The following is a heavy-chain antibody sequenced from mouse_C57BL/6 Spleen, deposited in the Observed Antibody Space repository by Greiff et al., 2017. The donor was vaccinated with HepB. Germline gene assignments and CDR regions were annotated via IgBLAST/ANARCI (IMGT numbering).Heavy chain of an antibody. J-gene: IGHJ1*03. Sequence: EVKLVESGPELVKPGASVKIPCKASGYTFTDYNMDWVKQSHGKSLEWIGDINPNNGGTIYNQKFKGKATLTVDKSSSTAYMELRSLTSEDTAVYYCARGGYYGTWWYFDVWGTGTTVTVSS. V-gene: IGHV1-18*01. CDR2: INPNNGGT. CDR3: ARGGYYGTWWYFDV. D-gene: IGHD1-1*01. CDR1: GYTFTDYN.